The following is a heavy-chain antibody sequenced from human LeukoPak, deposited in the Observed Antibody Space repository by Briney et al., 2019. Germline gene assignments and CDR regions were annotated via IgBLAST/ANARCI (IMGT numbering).Heavy chain of an antibody. Sequence: PGRSLRLSCAASGFTFSNYAKHWVRQDPGKGLEWVALISYDGKNKYYADSVKGRFTISRDNAKNSLYLQMNSLRAEDTAVYYCARVSQGYSSSSLRYYYYYMDVWGKGTTVTVSS. V-gene: IGHV3-30*04. J-gene: IGHJ6*03. CDR1: GFTFSNYA. D-gene: IGHD6-6*01. CDR3: ARVSQGYSSSSLRYYYYYMDV. CDR2: ISYDGKNK.